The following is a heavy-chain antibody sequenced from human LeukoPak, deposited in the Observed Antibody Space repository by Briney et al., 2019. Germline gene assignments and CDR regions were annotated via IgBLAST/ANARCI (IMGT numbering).Heavy chain of an antibody. J-gene: IGHJ3*02. D-gene: IGHD3-9*01. CDR2: ISAYNHNT. CDR1: GYPFTSYG. CDR3: ARARYFDWLFSDAFDI. V-gene: IGHV1-18*01. Sequence: ASVKVSCKASGYPFTSYGITWVRQAPGQGLEWMGWISAYNHNTNYAQKLQGRVTVTTDTSTSTAYMELRSLRSDDTAVYYCARARYFDWLFSDAFDIWGQGTMVTVSS.